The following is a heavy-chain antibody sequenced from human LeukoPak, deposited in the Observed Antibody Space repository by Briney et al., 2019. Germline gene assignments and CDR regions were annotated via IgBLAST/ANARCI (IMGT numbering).Heavy chain of an antibody. Sequence: GGSLRLSCAASGFTFSDFWMGWVRQAPGKGLEWVAYINQGGSESYYVDSVKGRFTISRDNAKKSLFLQMNSLRAEDTAVYYCTKGRSNHYWGQGTLVTVST. CDR2: INQGGSES. V-gene: IGHV3-7*01. D-gene: IGHD4-11*01. CDR3: TKGRSNHY. J-gene: IGHJ4*02. CDR1: GFTFSDFW.